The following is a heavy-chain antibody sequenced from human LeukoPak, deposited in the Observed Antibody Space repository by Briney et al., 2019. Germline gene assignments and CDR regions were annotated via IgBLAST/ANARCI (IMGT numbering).Heavy chain of an antibody. CDR2: IKYLGHFT. D-gene: IGHD1-1*01. Sequence: PGGSLRLSCAASGFSFGDSDMNWFRQAPGEGPQWVANIKYLGHFTSYADSVKGRFTIARDNSKNMLFLQMDGLRVEDTALYYCAKDPNWEGGYWGQGILVTVSS. CDR1: GFSFGDSD. J-gene: IGHJ4*02. V-gene: IGHV3-23*01. CDR3: AKDPNWEGGY.